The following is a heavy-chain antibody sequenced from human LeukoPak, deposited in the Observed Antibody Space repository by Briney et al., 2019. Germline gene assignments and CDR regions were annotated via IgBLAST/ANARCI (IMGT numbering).Heavy chain of an antibody. CDR1: GYTFTSYG. D-gene: IGHD2-15*01. Sequence: GASVKVSCKASGYTFTSYGISWVRQAPGQGLEWMGWISAYNGNTNYAQKLQGRVTMTTDTSTSTAYMELRSLRSDDTAVYYCASSGVGYCSGGSCFDDAFDIWGQGTVVTVSS. J-gene: IGHJ3*02. CDR3: ASSGVGYCSGGSCFDDAFDI. CDR2: ISAYNGNT. V-gene: IGHV1-18*01.